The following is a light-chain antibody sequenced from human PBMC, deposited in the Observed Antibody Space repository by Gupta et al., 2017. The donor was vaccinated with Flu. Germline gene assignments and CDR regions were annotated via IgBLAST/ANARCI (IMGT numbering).Light chain of an antibody. V-gene: IGKV1-39*01. CDR2: SAS. CDR1: QSISNY. CDR3: QQSYSTPRT. J-gene: IGKJ1*01. Sequence: SVGDRVTITCRASQSISNYLNWYQQKPGKAPKLLIYSASSLQGGVPSRFSGSGAGTDFTLSISSLQPEDFATYYCQQSYSTPRTFGQGTKVEIK.